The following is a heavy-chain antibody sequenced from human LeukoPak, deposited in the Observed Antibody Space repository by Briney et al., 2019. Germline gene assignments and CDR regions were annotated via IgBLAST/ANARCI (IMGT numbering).Heavy chain of an antibody. J-gene: IGHJ6*02. V-gene: IGHV1-46*01. Sequence: ASVKVSCKASGYTFTTYHMHWVRQAPGQGLEWLGIINPSGGSTTYHPKFQDRVTITRDTSTSTVYMELRGLRSEDTAVYYCARDLREGSYYYGMDVWGQGTTVTVSS. CDR1: GYTFTTYH. D-gene: IGHD5-12*01. CDR3: ARDLREGSYYYGMDV. CDR2: INPSGGST.